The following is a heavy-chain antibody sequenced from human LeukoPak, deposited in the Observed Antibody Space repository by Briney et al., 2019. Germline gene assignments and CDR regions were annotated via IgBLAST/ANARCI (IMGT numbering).Heavy chain of an antibody. CDR1: GFTVSSNY. D-gene: IGHD6-13*01. V-gene: IGHV3-53*01. J-gene: IGHJ6*02. CDR3: ARAYSSSWYTDPYYYYYGMDV. Sequence: GGSLRLSCAASGFTVSSNYMSWVRQAPGKGLEWVSVIYSGGSTYYADSVKGRFTISRDNSKNTLYLQMNSLRAEDTAVYYCARAYSSSWYTDPYYYYYGMDVWGQGTTVTVSS. CDR2: IYSGGST.